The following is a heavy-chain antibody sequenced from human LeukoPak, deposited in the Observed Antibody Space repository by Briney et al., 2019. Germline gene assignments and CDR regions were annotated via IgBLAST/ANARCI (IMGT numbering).Heavy chain of an antibody. J-gene: IGHJ4*02. V-gene: IGHV4-59*01. CDR2: IYYSGST. CDR3: ARYSVGATTYFDY. CDR1: GGSISSYY. D-gene: IGHD1-26*01. Sequence: SETLSLTCTVSGGSISSYYWSWIRQPPGKGLEWIGYIYYSGSTNYNPSLKSRVTISVDTSKNQFSLKLSSVTAADTAVYYCARYSVGATTYFDYWGQGTLVTVSS.